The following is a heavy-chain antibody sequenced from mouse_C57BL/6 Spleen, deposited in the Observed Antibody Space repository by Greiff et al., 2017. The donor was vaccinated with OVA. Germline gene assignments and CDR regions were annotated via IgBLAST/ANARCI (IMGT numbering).Heavy chain of an antibody. CDR3: ARYRGYADY. CDR2: IRNKANGYTT. D-gene: IGHD2-2*01. V-gene: IGHV7-3*01. J-gene: IGHJ2*01. Sequence: EVQLVESGGGLVQPGGSLSLSCAASGFTFTDYYMSWVRQPPGKALEWLGFIRNKANGYTTEYSASVKGRFTISRDNSQSILYLQMNALRAEDSATYYCARYRGYADYWGQGTTLTVSS. CDR1: GFTFTDYY.